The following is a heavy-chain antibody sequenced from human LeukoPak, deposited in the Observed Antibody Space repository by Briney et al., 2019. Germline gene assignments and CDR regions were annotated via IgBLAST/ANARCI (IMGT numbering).Heavy chain of an antibody. CDR2: IIPIFGTA. D-gene: IGHD4-11*01. CDR3: ARGQPTVTLFDY. CDR1: GGTFSSYA. J-gene: IGHJ4*02. Sequence: SVKVSCKASGGTFSSYAISWVRQAPGQGLEWMGGIIPIFGTANYAQKFQGRVMITADESTSTAYMELSSPRSEDTAVYYCARGQPTVTLFDYWGQGTLVTVSS. V-gene: IGHV1-69*19.